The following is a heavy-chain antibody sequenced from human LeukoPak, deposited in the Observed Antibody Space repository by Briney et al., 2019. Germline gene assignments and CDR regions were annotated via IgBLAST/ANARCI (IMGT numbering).Heavy chain of an antibody. Sequence: SETLSLTCTVSGGSISSYYWSWIRQPAGKGLEWIGYIYYSGSTNYNPSLKSRVTISVDTSKNQFSLKLSSVTAADTAVYYCARDDDSGSSYWGQGTLVTVSS. CDR1: GGSISSYY. J-gene: IGHJ4*02. CDR3: ARDDDSGSSY. CDR2: IYYSGST. D-gene: IGHD1-26*01. V-gene: IGHV4-59*01.